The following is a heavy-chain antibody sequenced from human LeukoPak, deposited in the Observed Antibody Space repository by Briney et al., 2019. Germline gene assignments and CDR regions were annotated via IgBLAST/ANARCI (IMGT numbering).Heavy chain of an antibody. CDR3: ARGLSIAAAGDAFDI. J-gene: IGHJ3*02. Sequence: GGSLRLSCAASGFTVSSNYMSWVRQAPGKGLEWVSVIYSGGSTYYADSVKGRFTISRDNSKNTLYLQMNSLRAEDTAVYYCARGLSIAAAGDAFDIWGQGTMVTVSS. CDR2: IYSGGST. CDR1: GFTVSSNY. V-gene: IGHV3-53*01. D-gene: IGHD6-13*01.